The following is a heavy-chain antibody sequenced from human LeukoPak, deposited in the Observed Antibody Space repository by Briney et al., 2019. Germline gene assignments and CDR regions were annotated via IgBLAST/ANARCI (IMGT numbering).Heavy chain of an antibody. CDR2: INSDGSST. CDR1: GFTVSSNY. V-gene: IGHV3-74*01. Sequence: GGSLRLSCAASGFTVSSNYMSWVRQAPGKGLVWVSRINSDGSSTSYADSVKGRFTTSRDNAKNTLYLQMNSLRAEDTAVYYCARANYYDSSGYPRYFDYWGQGTLVTVSS. D-gene: IGHD3-22*01. CDR3: ARANYYDSSGYPRYFDY. J-gene: IGHJ4*02.